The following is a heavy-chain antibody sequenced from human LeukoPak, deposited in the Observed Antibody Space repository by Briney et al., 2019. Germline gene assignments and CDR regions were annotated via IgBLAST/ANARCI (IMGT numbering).Heavy chain of an antibody. V-gene: IGHV3-30*02. CDR1: GFTFRSFG. Sequence: GGSLRLSCAASGFTFRSFGMHWVRQAPGKGLEWVAFIRYDGADKFYADSVKGRFTISRDNSKNTAYLQMNSLRAEDTAVYYCANTTYYDSLTGYQRAFYCVYWGERTLVTVSS. J-gene: IGHJ4*02. CDR2: IRYDGADK. CDR3: ANTTYYDSLTGYQRAFYCVY. D-gene: IGHD3-9*01.